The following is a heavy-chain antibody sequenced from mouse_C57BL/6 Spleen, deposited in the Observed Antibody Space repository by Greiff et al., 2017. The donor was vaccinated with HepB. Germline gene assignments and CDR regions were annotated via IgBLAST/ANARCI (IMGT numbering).Heavy chain of an antibody. D-gene: IGHD1-1*01. CDR3: ARGDGLTTVVRDLAY. CDR2: IDPSDSYT. Sequence: QVQLQQPGAELVMPGASVKLSCKASGYTFTSYWMHWVKQRPGQGLEWIGEIDPSDSYTNYNQKFKGKSTLTVDKSSSTAYMQLSSLTSEDSAVYYCARGDGLTTVVRDLAYWGQGTLVTVSA. V-gene: IGHV1-69*01. J-gene: IGHJ3*01. CDR1: GYTFTSYW.